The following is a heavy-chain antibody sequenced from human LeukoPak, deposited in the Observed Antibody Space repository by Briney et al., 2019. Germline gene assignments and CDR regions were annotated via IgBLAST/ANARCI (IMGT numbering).Heavy chain of an antibody. Sequence: GGSLRLSCAASGFTFSSYAMHWVRQAPGKGLEWVAVISYDGSNKYYADSVKGRFTISRDNSKNTLYLQMNSLRAEDTAVYYCAREPPSSWSLPLDYWGQGTLVTVSS. CDR3: AREPPSSWSLPLDY. J-gene: IGHJ4*02. CDR1: GFTFSSYA. V-gene: IGHV3-30*04. D-gene: IGHD1-26*01. CDR2: ISYDGSNK.